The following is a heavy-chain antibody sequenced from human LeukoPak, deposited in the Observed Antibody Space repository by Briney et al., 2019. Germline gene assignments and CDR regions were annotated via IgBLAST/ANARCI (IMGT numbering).Heavy chain of an antibody. J-gene: IGHJ4*02. D-gene: IGHD1-7*01. V-gene: IGHV3-74*01. CDR2: ISSDGLTA. CDR3: AKGSNWNYLYYFDY. CDR1: GFSISHFW. Sequence: GGSLRLSCAASGFSISHFWMSWVRQAPGKGLLWVARISSDGLTAGYADSVKGRFTISRDNSKNMLYLQMNSLRAEDTAVYYCAKGSNWNYLYYFDYWGQGTLVTVSS.